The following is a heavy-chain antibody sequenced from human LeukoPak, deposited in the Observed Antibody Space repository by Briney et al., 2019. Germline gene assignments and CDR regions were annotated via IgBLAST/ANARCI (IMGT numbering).Heavy chain of an antibody. CDR2: IYYSGRT. Sequence: PSETLSLTCTVSGGSVTSSSYYWSWIRQPPGKGLEWIGYIYYSGRTNYNPSLYSRLTISVDTSKNQFSLKLTSVTAADTAVYYCARIPDISGWPFDYWGQGTLVTVSS. D-gene: IGHD6-25*01. V-gene: IGHV4-61*01. CDR1: GGSVTSSSYY. J-gene: IGHJ4*02. CDR3: ARIPDISGWPFDY.